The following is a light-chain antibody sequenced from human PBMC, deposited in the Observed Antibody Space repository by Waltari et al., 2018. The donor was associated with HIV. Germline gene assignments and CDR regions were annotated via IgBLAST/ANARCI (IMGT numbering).Light chain of an antibody. CDR2: VNSDGSP. CDR1: RGHSNYA. V-gene: IGLV4-69*01. J-gene: IGLJ3*02. Sequence: QLVVTQSPSASASLGASVKLTCTLSRGHSNYAIAWHQQQPDKGPRYLMKVNSDGSPTKGDGIPDRFSGSSSGSGRYLTISSLQSEDEADYDCQTWGTGTRVFGGGTKLTVL. CDR3: QTWGTGTRV.